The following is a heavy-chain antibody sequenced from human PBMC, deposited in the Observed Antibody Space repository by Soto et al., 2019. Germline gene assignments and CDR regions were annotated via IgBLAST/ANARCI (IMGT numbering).Heavy chain of an antibody. D-gene: IGHD3-22*01. Sequence: TSETLSLTCSVFGGSMSPYDWGWIRQPPGKGLEWIGTNSGSTYYNPSLKSRVTISVDNVKNSLYLQMNSLRAEDTAVYYCARKGGYYPNGYLEYWGQGTLVTVSS. J-gene: IGHJ4*02. CDR1: GGSMSPYD. CDR2: NSGST. CDR3: ARKGGYYPNGYLEY. V-gene: IGHV4-39*01.